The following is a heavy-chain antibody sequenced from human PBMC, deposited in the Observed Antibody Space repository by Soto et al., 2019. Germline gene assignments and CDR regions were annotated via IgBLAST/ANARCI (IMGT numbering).Heavy chain of an antibody. CDR3: AGGDWFGTWLAP. CDR2: MNPNSGNT. J-gene: IGHJ5*02. Sequence: QVQLVQSGSEVKKPGASVKVSCKSFGYSFTSFDVHWVRQASGQGLEWMGWMNPNSGNTDYAQRFKGRVTMTRNTSINTAYMELNSRTSDDTAVYYCAGGDWFGTWLAPWGKGTLVTVSS. CDR1: GYSFTSFD. V-gene: IGHV1-8*02. D-gene: IGHD3-9*01.